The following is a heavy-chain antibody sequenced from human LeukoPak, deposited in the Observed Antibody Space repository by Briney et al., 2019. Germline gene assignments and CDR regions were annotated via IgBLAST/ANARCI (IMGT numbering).Heavy chain of an antibody. J-gene: IGHJ5*02. CDR3: ARVTRASGYSNP. CDR1: GFTFSSYS. CDR2: ISSSSSYI. V-gene: IGHV3-21*01. Sequence: GGSLRLSCAASGFTFSSYSMNWVRQAPGEGLEWVSSISSSSSYIYYADSVKGRFTISRDNAKNSLYLQMNSLRAEDTAVYYCARVTRASGYSNPWGQGTLVTVSS. D-gene: IGHD6-13*01.